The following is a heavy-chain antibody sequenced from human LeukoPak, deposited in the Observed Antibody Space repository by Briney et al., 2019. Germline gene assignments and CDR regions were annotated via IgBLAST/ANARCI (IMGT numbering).Heavy chain of an antibody. CDR2: IYYSGST. D-gene: IGHD3-22*01. CDR3: ARPSTYYYDSSGPSDDY. V-gene: IGHV4-39*01. CDR1: GGSVSSGGFY. J-gene: IGHJ4*02. Sequence: SETLSLTCTVSGGSVSSGGFYWTWIRQPPGKGLEWIGSIYYSGSTYYNPSLKSRVTISVDTSKNQFSLKLSSVTAADTAVYYCARPSTYYYDSSGPSDDYWGQGTLVTVSS.